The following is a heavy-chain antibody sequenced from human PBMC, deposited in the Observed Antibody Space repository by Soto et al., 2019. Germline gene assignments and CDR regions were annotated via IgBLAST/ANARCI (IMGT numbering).Heavy chain of an antibody. V-gene: IGHV3-48*02. D-gene: IGHD1-26*01. CDR3: ARDPSRGSDWARYFDL. J-gene: IGHJ2*01. Sequence: EVQLVESGGGLVQPGGSLRLSCAASGFRFSNYAMDWVRQAPGKGLAWVSYISGSSSNIRYADSVKGRFTISRDNAKSSVYLQMNSRRDDDTAVYYCARDPSRGSDWARYFDLWGRGTLVTVSS. CDR2: ISGSSSNI. CDR1: GFRFSNYA.